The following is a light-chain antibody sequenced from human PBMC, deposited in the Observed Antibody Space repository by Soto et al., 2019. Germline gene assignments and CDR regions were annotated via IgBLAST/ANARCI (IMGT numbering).Light chain of an antibody. J-gene: IGKJ5*01. Sequence: EIVMTQSPATLSVSPGERATLSCRASQSVSSNLAWFQQKPGQAPRLLISGASARATGVSVRFSGGGSGTEFTLTITSLQSEDSAVYYCQQYNKWPQTFGQGTRLEIK. CDR1: QSVSSN. CDR2: GAS. CDR3: QQYNKWPQT. V-gene: IGKV3-15*01.